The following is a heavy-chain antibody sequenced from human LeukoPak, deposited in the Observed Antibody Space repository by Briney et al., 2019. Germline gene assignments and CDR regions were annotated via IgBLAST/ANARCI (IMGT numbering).Heavy chain of an antibody. CDR1: GFTFDDFA. Sequence: GGSLRLSCAASGFTFDDFAMHWVRQAPGKGLEWVSGISWNSASIIYAGSLRGRFTISKDNAKNSLYLQMNSLRAEDTALYYCVVRGNYYKFDYWGQGTLVTVSS. CDR2: ISWNSASI. J-gene: IGHJ4*02. D-gene: IGHD3-10*01. CDR3: VVRGNYYKFDY. V-gene: IGHV3-9*01.